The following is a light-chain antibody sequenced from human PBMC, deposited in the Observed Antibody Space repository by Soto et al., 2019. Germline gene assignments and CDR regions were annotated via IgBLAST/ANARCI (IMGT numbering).Light chain of an antibody. CDR2: AAS. Sequence: DIQMTQSPSSLSASVGDRVTITCRASQTISIYLNWYQQKPGKAPKLLIFAASSLQSGVPARFSCSGSVTEFTLAISSLQPEDFANYYFQQSYNNLAFGPGTKVDIK. CDR1: QTISIY. CDR3: QQSYNNLA. V-gene: IGKV1-39*01. J-gene: IGKJ3*01.